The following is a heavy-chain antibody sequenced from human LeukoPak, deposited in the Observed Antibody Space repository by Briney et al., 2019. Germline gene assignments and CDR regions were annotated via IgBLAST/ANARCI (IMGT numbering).Heavy chain of an antibody. CDR1: GGSISSGGYY. CDR2: IYYSGST. Sequence: PSETLSLACTVSGGSISSGGYYWSWIRQHPGKGLEWIGYIYYSGSTYYNPSLKSRVTISVDTSKNQFSLKLSSVTAADTAVYCCARDRDGYNLFDYWGQGTLVTVSS. J-gene: IGHJ4*02. V-gene: IGHV4-31*03. D-gene: IGHD5-24*01. CDR3: ARDRDGYNLFDY.